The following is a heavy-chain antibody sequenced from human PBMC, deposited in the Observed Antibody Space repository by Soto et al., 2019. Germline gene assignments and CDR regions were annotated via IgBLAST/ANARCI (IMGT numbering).Heavy chain of an antibody. CDR1: GLTFSDYY. CDR3: ARGTRGGDYDN. D-gene: IGHD3-22*01. J-gene: IGHJ4*02. Sequence: QVQLVESGGGLVKPGGSLRLSCAASGLTFSDYYMSWIRQAPGKGLEWISYINSGGDTKYYADPVKGRFTISRDNAKKSLYLQMNSLRAEDTAVYYCARGTRGGDYDNWGQGTLVIVSS. CDR2: INSGGDTK. V-gene: IGHV3-11*01.